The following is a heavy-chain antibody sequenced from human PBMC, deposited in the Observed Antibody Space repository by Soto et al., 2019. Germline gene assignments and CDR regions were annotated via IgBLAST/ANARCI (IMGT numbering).Heavy chain of an antibody. V-gene: IGHV3-33*01. CDR3: ARDMTTVTTSNFDY. CDR2: IWYDGSNK. J-gene: IGHJ4*02. Sequence: ESGGGVVQPGRSLRLSCAASGFTFSSYGMHWVHQAPGKGLEWVAVIWYDGSNKYYADSVKGRFTISRDNSKNTLYLQMNSLRAEDTAVYYCARDMTTVTTSNFDYWGQGTLVTVSS. CDR1: GFTFSSYG. D-gene: IGHD4-17*01.